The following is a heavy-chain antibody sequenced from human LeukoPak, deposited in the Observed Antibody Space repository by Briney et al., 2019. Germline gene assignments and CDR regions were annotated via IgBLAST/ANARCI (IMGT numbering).Heavy chain of an antibody. CDR1: GYTFTSYY. CDR2: INPHNGDT. CDR3: ARGVYSGWYTHNWLDS. Sequence: ASVKVSCKAFGYTFTSYYIHWVRQAPGQGLEWMGWINPHNGDTNYEQMFQGRVTMTRDTSISTAYMELSSLRSDDTAVYYCARGVYSGWYTHNWLDSWGQGTLVIVSS. V-gene: IGHV1-2*02. D-gene: IGHD6-19*01. J-gene: IGHJ5*01.